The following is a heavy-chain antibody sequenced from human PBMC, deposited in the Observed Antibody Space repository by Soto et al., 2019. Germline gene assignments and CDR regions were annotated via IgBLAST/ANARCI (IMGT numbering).Heavy chain of an antibody. CDR1: GFTFSNAW. CDR3: TTDLVRIGYYYYMDV. Sequence: GGSLRLSCAASGFTFSNAWMSWVRQAPGKGLEWVGRIKSKTDGGTTDYAAPVKGRFTISRDDSKNTLYLQMNSLKTEDTAVYYCTTDLVRIGYYYYMDVWGKGTTVTVSS. D-gene: IGHD2-8*02. J-gene: IGHJ6*03. V-gene: IGHV3-15*01. CDR2: IKSKTDGGTT.